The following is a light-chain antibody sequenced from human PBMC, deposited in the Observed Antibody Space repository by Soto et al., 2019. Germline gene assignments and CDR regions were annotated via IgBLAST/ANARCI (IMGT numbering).Light chain of an antibody. Sequence: QSVLTQPPSVSGAPGQRVTISCTGSSSNIGAGYDVHWYQQLPGTAPKLLIYGNSNRPSGVPDRFSGSKSGTSASLAITGLQAEDEVDYYCESYDCSRSCWVFGGETTFTVL. CDR2: GNS. CDR3: ESYDCSRSCWV. J-gene: IGLJ3*02. V-gene: IGLV1-40*01. CDR1: SSNIGAGYD.